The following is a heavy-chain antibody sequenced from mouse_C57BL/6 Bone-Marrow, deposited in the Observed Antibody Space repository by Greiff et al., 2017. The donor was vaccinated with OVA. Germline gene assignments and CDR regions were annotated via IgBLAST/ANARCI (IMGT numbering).Heavy chain of an antibody. CDR3: ARGDTTGPHY. V-gene: IGHV5-4*01. J-gene: IGHJ2*01. Sequence: EVHLVESGGGLVKPGGSRKLSCAASGAKGSSYAMAWVRQTPEKRLEWVATISDGGSYTYYPDNVKGRFTISRDNAKNNLYLQMSHLKSEDTAMYYCARGDTTGPHYWGQGATLTVSS. CDR1: GAKGSSYA. CDR2: ISDGGSYT. D-gene: IGHD1-1*01.